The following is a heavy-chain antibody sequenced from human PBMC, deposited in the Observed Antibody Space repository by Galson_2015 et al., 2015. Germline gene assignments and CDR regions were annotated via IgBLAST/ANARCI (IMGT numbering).Heavy chain of an antibody. CDR2: ISYDGSNK. CDR3: ARTQDYDFWSGSFGYYFDY. CDR1: GFTFSSYA. J-gene: IGHJ4*02. V-gene: IGHV3-30-3*01. Sequence: SLRLSCAASGFTFSSYAMHWVRQAPGKGLEWVAVISYDGSNKYYADSVKGRFTISRDNSKNTLYLQMNSLRAEDTAVYYCARTQDYDFWSGSFGYYFDYWGQGTLVTVSS. D-gene: IGHD3-3*01.